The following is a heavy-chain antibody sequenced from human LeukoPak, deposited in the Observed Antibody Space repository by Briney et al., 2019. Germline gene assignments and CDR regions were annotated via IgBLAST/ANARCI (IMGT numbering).Heavy chain of an antibody. Sequence: HPGGSLRLSCAASGFTFSDYSMNWVRQAPGKGLEWISYVGISSGNTKYADSVKGRFTSSGDSAKNSVFLQMNSLRVEDTAVYYCARDHRYAFDNWGQGTLVTVSS. CDR1: GFTFSDYS. CDR2: VGISSGNT. V-gene: IGHV3-48*04. CDR3: ARDHRYAFDN. D-gene: IGHD5-12*01. J-gene: IGHJ4*02.